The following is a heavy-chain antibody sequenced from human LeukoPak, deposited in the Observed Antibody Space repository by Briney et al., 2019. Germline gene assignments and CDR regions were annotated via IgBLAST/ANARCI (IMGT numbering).Heavy chain of an antibody. D-gene: IGHD3-22*01. CDR2: IKSNSDGGTT. Sequence: PGGSLRLSCAASGFTFSSYGMHWVRQAPGKGLEWVGRIKSNSDGGTTDYAAPVKGRFTISRDDSKNTLYLQMSSLKTEDTAVYYCTTNPYDRSGYHIWGQGTMVTVSS. V-gene: IGHV3-15*01. J-gene: IGHJ3*02. CDR1: GFTFSSYG. CDR3: TTNPYDRSGYHI.